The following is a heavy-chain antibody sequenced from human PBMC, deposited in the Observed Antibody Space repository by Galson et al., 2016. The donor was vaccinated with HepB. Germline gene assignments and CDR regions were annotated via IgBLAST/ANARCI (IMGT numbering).Heavy chain of an antibody. CDR1: GFTFSSYW. D-gene: IGHD5-24*01. J-gene: IGHJ4*02. V-gene: IGHV3-74*01. Sequence: SLRLSCAASGFTFSSYWMHWVRQVPGKGLVWVSRIEGDGTGTHYADSVKGRFTISRDNAKNSVYLQMNSLRAEDTGVYYCATRDDLYRGFWGQGTLVTVSS. CDR3: ATRDDLYRGF. CDR2: IEGDGTGT.